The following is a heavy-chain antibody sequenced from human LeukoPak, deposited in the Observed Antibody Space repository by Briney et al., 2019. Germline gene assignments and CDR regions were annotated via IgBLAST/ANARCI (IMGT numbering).Heavy chain of an antibody. J-gene: IGHJ4*02. Sequence: AGGSLRLSCAASGFTFSTDGMHWVRQAPGKGLEWVAVISYDGSNKYYVDSVKGRFTISRDNSNNTLYLQMNSLTAEDTAVYYCAKAKEYYGSGYYGSRGQGALVTVSS. CDR2: ISYDGSNK. V-gene: IGHV3-30*18. CDR3: AKAKEYYGSGYYGS. CDR1: GFTFSTDG. D-gene: IGHD3-22*01.